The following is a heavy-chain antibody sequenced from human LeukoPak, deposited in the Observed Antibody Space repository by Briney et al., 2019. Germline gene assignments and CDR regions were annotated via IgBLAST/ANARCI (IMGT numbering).Heavy chain of an antibody. J-gene: IGHJ3*02. V-gene: IGHV1-46*01. D-gene: IGHD5-24*01. CDR1: GYTFTSYG. CDR3: ARIRDGYNDAYDI. Sequence: ASVKVSCKASGYTFTSYGISWVRQAPGQGLEWMGLTNPGGGNTNYAQNFQGRVTMTRDTSTSTVYMELSSLRSEDTAIYYCARIRDGYNDAYDIWGQGTVVTVPS. CDR2: TNPGGGNT.